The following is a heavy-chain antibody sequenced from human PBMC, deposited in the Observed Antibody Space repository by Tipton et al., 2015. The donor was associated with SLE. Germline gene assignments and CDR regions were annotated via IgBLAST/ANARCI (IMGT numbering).Heavy chain of an antibody. CDR3: ARHPYYYYGVDV. Sequence: TLSLTCTVSGGSISSSNYYWGWIRQPPGKGLEWIGSIYYGGSTYYNPSLKSRVTISVDTSKNQFSLKLSSVTAADTAVYYCARHPYYYYGVDVWGQGTTVTVSS. CDR1: GGSISSSNYY. V-gene: IGHV4-39*01. J-gene: IGHJ6*02. CDR2: IYYGGST.